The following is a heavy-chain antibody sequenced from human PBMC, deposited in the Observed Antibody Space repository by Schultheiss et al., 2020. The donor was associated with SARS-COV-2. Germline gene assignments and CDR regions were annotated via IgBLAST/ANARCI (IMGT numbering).Heavy chain of an antibody. J-gene: IGHJ6*02. CDR2: INHSGST. V-gene: IGHV4-34*01. CDR3: ARGTYYYGSGSYYRVYYYYGMDV. D-gene: IGHD3-10*01. Sequence: SETLSLTCAVYGGSFSGYYWSWIRQPPGKGLEWIGEINHSGSTNYNPSLKSRVAISVDTSKNQFSLKLSSVTAADTAVYYCARGTYYYGSGSYYRVYYYYGMDVWGQGTTVTVSS. CDR1: GGSFSGYY.